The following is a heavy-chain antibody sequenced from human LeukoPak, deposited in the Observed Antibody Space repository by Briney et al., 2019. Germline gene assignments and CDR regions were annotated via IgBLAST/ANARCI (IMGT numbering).Heavy chain of an antibody. CDR1: GFTFSSYE. Sequence: PGGSLRLSCAASGFTFSSYEMNWVRQAQGKGMEWVSYISSSGSTIYYADSVKGRFTISRDNAKNSLYLQMNSLRAEDTALYYCARVSSSGYGVSSGLFYWGQGTLVTVSS. J-gene: IGHJ4*02. CDR3: ARVSSSGYGVSSGLFY. CDR2: ISSSGSTI. V-gene: IGHV3-48*03. D-gene: IGHD5-18*01.